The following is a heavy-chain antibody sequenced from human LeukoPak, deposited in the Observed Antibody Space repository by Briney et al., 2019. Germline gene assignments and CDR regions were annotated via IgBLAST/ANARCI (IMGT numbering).Heavy chain of an antibody. J-gene: IGHJ5*02. CDR3: ARGSGSYHWFDP. D-gene: IGHD3-10*01. CDR2: ISAYNGNT. V-gene: IGHV1-18*01. CDR1: GYTFTSYG. Sequence: ASVKVSCKASGYTFTSYGISWVRQAPGQGLEWMGWISAYNGNTNYAQKLQGRVTITRNTSISTAYMELSSLRSEDTAVYYCARGSGSYHWFDPWGQGTLVTVSS.